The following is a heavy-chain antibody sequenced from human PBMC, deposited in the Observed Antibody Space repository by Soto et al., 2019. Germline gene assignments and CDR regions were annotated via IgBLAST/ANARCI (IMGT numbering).Heavy chain of an antibody. CDR1: GFTFDDCA. J-gene: IGHJ4*02. V-gene: IGHV3-9*01. Sequence: GGSLRLSCAASGFTFDDCAMHWVRQAPGKGLEWVSGISWNSGSIGYADSVKGRFTISRDNAKNSLYLQMSSLRAEDTALYYCAKQAGIAAAATFDYWGQGTLVTVSS. CDR3: AKQAGIAAAATFDY. D-gene: IGHD6-13*01. CDR2: ISWNSGSI.